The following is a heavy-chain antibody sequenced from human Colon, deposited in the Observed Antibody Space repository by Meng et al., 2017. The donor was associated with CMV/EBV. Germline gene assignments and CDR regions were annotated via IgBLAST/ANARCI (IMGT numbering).Heavy chain of an antibody. J-gene: IGHJ4*02. Sequence: GESLKISCAGSGFIFSSYGMNWVRQAPGKGLEWVSTITTANAYKSYAESVTGRFTISRDDAKSSLFLQMDSLSVDDTAVYYCARPLSPRSAYSALLAFWGQGTLVTVSS. CDR2: ITTANAYK. CDR3: ARPLSPRSAYSALLAF. CDR1: GFIFSSYG. V-gene: IGHV3-21*06. D-gene: IGHD2-15*01.